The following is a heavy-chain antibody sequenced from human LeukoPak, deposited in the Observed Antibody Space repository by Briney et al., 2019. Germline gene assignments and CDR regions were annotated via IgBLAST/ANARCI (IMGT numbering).Heavy chain of an antibody. J-gene: IGHJ4*02. Sequence: GGSLRLSCEASGFTFSAYAMDWVRQAPGKGPEWVSSISGDSAYIYYADSVRGRFTVSRDNARNSLYLHMNSLKAEDTAVYYCARSTRISWPSFDFWGQGTLVTASS. V-gene: IGHV3-21*01. CDR3: ARSTRISWPSFDF. D-gene: IGHD6-13*01. CDR2: ISGDSAYI. CDR1: GFTFSAYA.